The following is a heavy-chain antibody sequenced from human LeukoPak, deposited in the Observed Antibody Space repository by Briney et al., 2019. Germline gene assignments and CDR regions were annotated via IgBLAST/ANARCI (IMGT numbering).Heavy chain of an antibody. V-gene: IGHV4-34*01. CDR1: GGSFSGYY. CDR2: INHSGST. J-gene: IGHJ6*02. Sequence: PSETLSLTCAVYGGSFSGYYWSWIRQPPGKGLVWIGEINHSGSTNYNPSLKSRVTISVDTSKNQFSLKLSSVTAADTAVYYCARVFTDYYGSGTVLDYYGMDVWGQGTTVTVSS. D-gene: IGHD3-10*01. CDR3: ARVFTDYYGSGTVLDYYGMDV.